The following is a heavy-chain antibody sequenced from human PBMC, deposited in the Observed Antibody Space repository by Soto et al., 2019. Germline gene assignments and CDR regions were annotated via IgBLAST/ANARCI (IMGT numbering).Heavy chain of an antibody. CDR2: IIPILGIA. J-gene: IGHJ6*02. Sequence: ASVKVSCKASGGTFSSYTISWVRQAPGQGLEWMGRIIPILGIANYAQKFQGRVTITADKSTSTAYMELSSLRSEDTAVYYCANEWFNYYYGMDVWGQGTTVTVSS. CDR3: ANEWFNYYYGMDV. V-gene: IGHV1-69*02. CDR1: GGTFSSYT. D-gene: IGHD3-10*01.